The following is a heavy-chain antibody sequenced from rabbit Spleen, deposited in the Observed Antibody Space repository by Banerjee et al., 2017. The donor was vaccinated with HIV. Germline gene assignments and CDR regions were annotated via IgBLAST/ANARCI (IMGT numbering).Heavy chain of an antibody. J-gene: IGHJ4*01. CDR3: ARGGGVGWVWWYFRL. D-gene: IGHD4-1*01. V-gene: IGHV1S45*01. Sequence: QEQLVESGGGLVQPEGSLTLTCTASGFSFSSSYYMCWVRQAPGKGLEWIACIFTGSSGSTVYASWAKGRFTVSKTSSTTVTLQMTSLTAADTATYFCARGGGVGWVWWYFRLWGQGTLVTVS. CDR1: GFSFSSSYY. CDR2: IFTGSSGST.